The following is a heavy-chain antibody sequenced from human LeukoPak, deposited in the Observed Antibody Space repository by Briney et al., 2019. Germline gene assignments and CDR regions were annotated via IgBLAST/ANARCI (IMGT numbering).Heavy chain of an antibody. CDR1: GFTFSSHW. Sequence: GGSLRLSCAASGFTFSSHWMSWVRQAPGKGLEWVAKIKKDGSEKYYVDSVKGRFTISRDNAKTSLYLQMNSLRAEDTAVYYCGKDASNLVAATAIDSWGQGTLVTVSS. D-gene: IGHD2-15*01. CDR3: GKDASNLVAATAIDS. CDR2: IKKDGSEK. J-gene: IGHJ4*02. V-gene: IGHV3-7*01.